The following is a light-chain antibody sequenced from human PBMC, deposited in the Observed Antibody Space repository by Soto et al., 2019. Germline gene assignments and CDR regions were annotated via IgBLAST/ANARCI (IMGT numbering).Light chain of an antibody. CDR2: AAS. V-gene: IGKV1-39*01. CDR3: QQYGDWPGA. Sequence: DIQMTQSPSSLSASVGSRVTISCRASQSISTYLHWYQQKQGKAPNLIIYAASTLQSGVPSRFSGSGYGTEFYLTISSLQSEDFAVYSCQQYGDWPGAFGGGTKVDIK. CDR1: QSISTY. J-gene: IGKJ4*01.